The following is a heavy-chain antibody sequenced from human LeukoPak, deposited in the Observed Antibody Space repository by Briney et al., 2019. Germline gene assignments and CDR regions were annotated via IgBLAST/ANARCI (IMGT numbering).Heavy chain of an antibody. J-gene: IGHJ4*02. CDR3: ARGGYGAHMG. CDR1: GFTFSNFW. CDR2: IKSDGSST. D-gene: IGHD4-17*01. V-gene: IGHV3-74*01. Sequence: GGSLRLSCAASGFTFSNFWMHWVRQAPGKGLVWVSGIKSDGSSTSYVDSAKGRFTISRDNAKNTLDLQMNGLRAEDTAVYYCARGGYGAHMGWGQGTLVTVSS.